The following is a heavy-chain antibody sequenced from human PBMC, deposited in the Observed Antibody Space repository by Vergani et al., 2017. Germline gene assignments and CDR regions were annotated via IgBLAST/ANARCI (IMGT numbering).Heavy chain of an antibody. D-gene: IGHD2-15*01. V-gene: IGHV5-51*01. CDR1: GYSFTNYW. CDR3: ARGGYCSGDSCYRGGYSYYGMDD. J-gene: IGHJ6*02. CDR2: IYPGDSDT. Sequence: EVLLVPSRAEVKKPGASLRISCTGSGYSFTNYWIGWVRQLPGKGLECMGIIYPGDSDTRYSPSFQGQVTISVDKSISTAYLQWGSLKASDTAIYYCARGGYCSGDSCYRGGYSYYGMDDWCQETAVTASS.